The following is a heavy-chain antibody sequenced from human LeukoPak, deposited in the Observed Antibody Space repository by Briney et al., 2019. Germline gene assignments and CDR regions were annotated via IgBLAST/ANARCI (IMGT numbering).Heavy chain of an antibody. D-gene: IGHD3-10*01. V-gene: IGHV1-24*01. J-gene: IGHJ4*02. CDR3: ATAHGSGSYYSPHY. CDR1: GYTLTELS. CDR2: FDPEDGET. Sequence: AASVKVSCKVSGYTLTELSMHWVRQAPGKGLEWMGGFDPEDGETIYAQKFQGRVTMTEDTSTDTAYMELSSLRSEDTAVYYCATAHGSGSYYSPHYWGQGTLVTVSS.